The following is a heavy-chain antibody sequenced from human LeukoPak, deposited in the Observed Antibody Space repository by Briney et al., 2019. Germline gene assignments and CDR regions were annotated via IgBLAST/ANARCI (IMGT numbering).Heavy chain of an antibody. D-gene: IGHD4-17*01. Sequence: ASVKVSCKASGGTFSSYAISWVRQAPGQGLEWMGGIIPIFGTANYAQKFQGRVTITADKSTSTAYKELSSLRSEDTAVYYCARLGYGTDAGDDFDYWGQGTLVTVSS. CDR2: IIPIFGTA. CDR1: GGTFSSYA. J-gene: IGHJ4*02. V-gene: IGHV1-69*06. CDR3: ARLGYGTDAGDDFDY.